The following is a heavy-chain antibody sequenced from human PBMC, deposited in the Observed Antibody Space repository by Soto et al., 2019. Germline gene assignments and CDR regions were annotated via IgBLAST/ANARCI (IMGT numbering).Heavy chain of an antibody. D-gene: IGHD3-10*01. CDR3: AKRGTGGFGDY. CDR1: GFTFSSYA. CDR2: ISGSGGST. V-gene: IGHV3-23*01. Sequence: EVQLLESGGGLVQPGGSLRLSCAASGFTFSSYAMSWVRQAPGKGLEWVSAISGSGGSTYYADTVKGRFTISRDNSKNTLNLQMNSLRAEDTAVYYGAKRGTGGFGDYWGQGTLVTVSS. J-gene: IGHJ4*02.